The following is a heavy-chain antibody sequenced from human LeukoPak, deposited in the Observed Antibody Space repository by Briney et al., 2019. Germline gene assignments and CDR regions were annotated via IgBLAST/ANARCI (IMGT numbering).Heavy chain of an antibody. CDR2: ISYDGSYK. CDR3: ARGRKVPAAYRPYYYYYMDV. D-gene: IGHD2-2*01. CDR1: GFTFSTYG. J-gene: IGHJ6*03. Sequence: GRSLRLSCAASGFTFSTYGMHWVRQSPGKGLEWVAVISYDGSYKEYADSVKGRFTISRDNSKNTLYLQMNCLRSEDTAVYYCARGRKVPAAYRPYYYYYMDVWGKGTTVTVSS. V-gene: IGHV3-30*03.